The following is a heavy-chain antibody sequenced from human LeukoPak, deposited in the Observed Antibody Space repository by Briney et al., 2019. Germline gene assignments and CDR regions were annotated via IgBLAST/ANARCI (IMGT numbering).Heavy chain of an antibody. D-gene: IGHD3-3*01. CDR2: INAYDGNT. Sequence: GASVKVSCKASGYTFNSYGISWVRQAPGQGLEWMGYINAYDGNTNYAQNFQGRVTMTTDTSTTTGYMELRSLRSDDTDVYYCARVGTITIFGGDYWGQGTLVTVSS. V-gene: IGHV1-18*01. CDR3: ARVGTITIFGGDY. J-gene: IGHJ4*02. CDR1: GYTFNSYG.